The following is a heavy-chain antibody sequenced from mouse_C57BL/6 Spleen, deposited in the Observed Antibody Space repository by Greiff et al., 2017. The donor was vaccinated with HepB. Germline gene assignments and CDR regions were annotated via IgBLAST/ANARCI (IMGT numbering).Heavy chain of an antibody. CDR3: TTRVTTYYAMDY. V-gene: IGHV14-4*01. CDR2: IDPENGDT. Sequence: EVQLQQSGAELVRPGASVKLSCTASGFNIKDDYMHWVKQRPEQGLEWIGWIDPENGDTEYASKFQGKATITADTSSNTAYLQLSSLTSEDTAVYYCTTRVTTYYAMDYWGQGTSVTVSS. CDR1: GFNIKDDY. J-gene: IGHJ4*01. D-gene: IGHD2-5*01.